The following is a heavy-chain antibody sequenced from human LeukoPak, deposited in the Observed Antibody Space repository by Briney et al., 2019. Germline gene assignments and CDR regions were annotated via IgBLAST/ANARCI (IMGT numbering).Heavy chain of an antibody. CDR1: GGSISSSSYY. J-gene: IGHJ5*02. V-gene: IGHV4-39*07. Sequence: SETLSLTCTVSGGSISSSSYYWGWIRQPPGKGLEWIGSIYYSGSTYYNPSLKSRVTISVDTSKNQFSLKLSSVTAADTAVYYCARDLTSGSFDPWGQGTLVTVSS. CDR3: ARDLTSGSFDP. D-gene: IGHD1-26*01. CDR2: IYYSGST.